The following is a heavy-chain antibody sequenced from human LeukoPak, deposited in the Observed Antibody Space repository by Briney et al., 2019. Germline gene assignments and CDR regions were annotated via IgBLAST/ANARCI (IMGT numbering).Heavy chain of an antibody. CDR1: GFTFSSYA. V-gene: IGHV3-23*01. D-gene: IGHD3-22*01. Sequence: GGSLRLSCAAAGFTFSSYAMSWVRQAPGKGLEWVSSISGSGGSTYYADSVKGRFTISRDNSKNTLYLQMNSLRAEDTAVYYCAKLVSYYYDSSGYLGYWGQGTLVTVSS. CDR2: ISGSGGST. J-gene: IGHJ4*02. CDR3: AKLVSYYYDSSGYLGY.